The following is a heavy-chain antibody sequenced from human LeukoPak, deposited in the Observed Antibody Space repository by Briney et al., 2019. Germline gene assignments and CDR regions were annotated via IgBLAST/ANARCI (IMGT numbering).Heavy chain of an antibody. Sequence: GGSLRLSCAASGLTVGSNYMSWVRRAPGKGLEWVSVIYSGGSTFYADSVKGRFTISRDNSKNTLYLQMNSLRAEDTAVYYCARGGYFDYWGQGTLVTVSS. CDR3: ARGGYFDY. CDR1: GLTVGSNY. V-gene: IGHV3-53*01. J-gene: IGHJ4*02. CDR2: IYSGGST.